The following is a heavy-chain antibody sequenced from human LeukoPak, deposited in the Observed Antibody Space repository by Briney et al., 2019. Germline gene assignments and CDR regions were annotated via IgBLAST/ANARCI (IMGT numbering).Heavy chain of an antibody. J-gene: IGHJ4*02. CDR3: TTDLLRLGKSPMGVLDY. V-gene: IGHV3-15*01. Sequence: GRSLRLSCAASGFTFSTYGMHWVRQAPGKGLEWVGRIKSKTGGGTTDYAAPVKGRFSISRDDSKNTLYLQMNSLKTEDTALCYCTTDLLRLGKSPMGVLDYWGQGTLVTVSS. CDR2: IKSKTGGGTT. D-gene: IGHD3-10*01. CDR1: GFTFSTYG.